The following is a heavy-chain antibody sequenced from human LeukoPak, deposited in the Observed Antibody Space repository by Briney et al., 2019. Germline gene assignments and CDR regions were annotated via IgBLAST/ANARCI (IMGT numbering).Heavy chain of an antibody. Sequence: PSETLSLTCAVYGGSFSGDYWNWIRQPPGKGLEWMGEINHSGSTNSNPSLKSRVTISVDRSKKQFSLKLSSVTAADTAVYYCASRPRYSSGWYYFYSWGEGTLVTVSS. CDR1: GGSFSGDY. D-gene: IGHD6-19*01. CDR3: ASRPRYSSGWYYFYS. V-gene: IGHV4-34*01. J-gene: IGHJ4*02. CDR2: INHSGST.